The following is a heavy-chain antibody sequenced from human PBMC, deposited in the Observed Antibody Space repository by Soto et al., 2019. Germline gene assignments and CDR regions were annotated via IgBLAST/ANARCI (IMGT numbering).Heavy chain of an antibody. Sequence: QVQLQESGPGLVKPSQTLSLTCTVSGGSISSGGYYWSWIRQHPGKGLEWIGYIYYSGSTYYNPSLKCRVTISVETSKNQYPLKLSSVTAAGTAVYYCASSITGTTRGWFDPWGQGTLVTVSS. D-gene: IGHD1-20*01. CDR3: ASSITGTTRGWFDP. J-gene: IGHJ5*02. CDR2: IYYSGST. CDR1: GGSISSGGYY. V-gene: IGHV4-31*03.